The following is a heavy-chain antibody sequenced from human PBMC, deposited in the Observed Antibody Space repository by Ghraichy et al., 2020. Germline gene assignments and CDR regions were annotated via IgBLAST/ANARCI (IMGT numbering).Heavy chain of an antibody. Sequence: GGSLRLSCAASGFTVSSNYMSWVRQAPGKGLEWVSLIYGGGDTYYTDSVKGRFTISKDNSNNTLYLQMNSLRAEDTAVYYCAKGGSGWYYFDYWGQGTLVTVSS. V-gene: IGHV3-53*01. J-gene: IGHJ4*02. CDR3: AKGGSGWYYFDY. CDR2: IYGGGDT. D-gene: IGHD6-19*01. CDR1: GFTVSSNY.